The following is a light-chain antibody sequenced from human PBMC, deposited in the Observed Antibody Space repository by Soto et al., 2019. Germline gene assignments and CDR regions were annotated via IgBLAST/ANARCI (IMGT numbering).Light chain of an antibody. CDR2: RAS. J-gene: IGKJ1*01. Sequence: DIQMTQSPSTLSASVGDRVAITCRANQTISTWLAWYQQKPGEAPNLLIYRASTLQTGVPARFSGSGSGTEFTLTISSLQPDDFATYYCQQYRTSSRTFGQGTKVDI. CDR3: QQYRTSSRT. V-gene: IGKV1-5*03. CDR1: QTISTW.